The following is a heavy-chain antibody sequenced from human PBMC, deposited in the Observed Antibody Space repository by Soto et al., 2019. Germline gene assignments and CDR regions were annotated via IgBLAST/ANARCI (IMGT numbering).Heavy chain of an antibody. V-gene: IGHV4-34*01. CDR1: GGSFSDYY. CDR2: NHHSGST. Sequence: QVQLQQWGAGLLKPSETLSLTCAVYGGSFSDYYWSWIRQPPGKGLEWIGENHHSGSTNYNPSLKSRFTISIDTSKSQFSLILNSVTAADTAVYYCARGGVWVISAAMHPIDYWGQGTLVTVSS. CDR3: ARGGVWVISAAMHPIDY. D-gene: IGHD2-2*01. J-gene: IGHJ4*02.